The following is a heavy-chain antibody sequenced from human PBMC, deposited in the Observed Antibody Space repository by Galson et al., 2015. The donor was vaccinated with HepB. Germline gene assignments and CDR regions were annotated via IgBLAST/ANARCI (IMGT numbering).Heavy chain of an antibody. CDR2: IYPGDSDT. CDR1: GYSFTSYW. J-gene: IGHJ6*02. Sequence: QSGAEVKKPGESLKISCKGSGYSFTSYWIGWVRQMPGKGLEWMGIIYPGDSDTRYSPSFQGQVTISADKSISTAYLQWSSLKASDTAMYYCARQGYAAVSYYYYYGMDVWGQGTTVTVSS. D-gene: IGHD5-12*01. CDR3: ARQGYAAVSYYYYYGMDV. V-gene: IGHV5-51*01.